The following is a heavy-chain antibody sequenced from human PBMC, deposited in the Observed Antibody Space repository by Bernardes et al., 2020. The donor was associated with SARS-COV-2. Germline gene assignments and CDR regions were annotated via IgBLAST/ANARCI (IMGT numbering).Heavy chain of an antibody. V-gene: IGHV1-3*01. J-gene: IGHJ5*02. CDR3: ARGPHGDYESWFDP. D-gene: IGHD4-17*01. Sequence: ASVKVACKASGYTFTTYAMHWVRQAPRQRLEWMGWINAGNGNTRYSQKFQGRVTMTSDTSASTAYMELSSLTSEDTAVYYCARGPHGDYESWFDPWGQGTLVTVSS. CDR1: GYTFTTYA. CDR2: INAGNGNT.